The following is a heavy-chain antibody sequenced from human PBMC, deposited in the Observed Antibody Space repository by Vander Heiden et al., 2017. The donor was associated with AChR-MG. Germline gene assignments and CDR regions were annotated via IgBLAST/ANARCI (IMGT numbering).Heavy chain of an antibody. V-gene: IGHV4-31*03. J-gene: IGHJ3*02. D-gene: IGHD1-7*01. CDR1: GGSISSGGYY. CDR3: ARDPLAVPWNYGMVGAFDI. CDR2: IYYSGST. Sequence: QVQLQESGPGLVKPSQTLSLTCTVSGGSISSGGYYWSWIRQHPGKGLEWIGYIYYSGSTYYNPSLKSRVTISVDTSKNQFSLKLSSVTAADTAVYYCARDPLAVPWNYGMVGAFDIWGQGTMVTVSS.